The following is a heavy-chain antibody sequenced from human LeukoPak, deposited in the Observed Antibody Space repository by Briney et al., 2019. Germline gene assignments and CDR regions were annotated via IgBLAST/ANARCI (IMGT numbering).Heavy chain of an antibody. CDR3: ARDCANGVCYGSYYFDY. V-gene: IGHV3-7*01. CDR1: GLTFSHAW. Sequence: GGSLRLSCEVSGLTFSHAWMSWVRQAPGRGLEWVATIEQDGSEKYYVDSVKGRFTISRDNAKNSLYLQMNSLRAEDTAVYYCARDCANGVCYGSYYFDYWGQGTLVTVSS. D-gene: IGHD2-8*01. J-gene: IGHJ4*02. CDR2: IEQDGSEK.